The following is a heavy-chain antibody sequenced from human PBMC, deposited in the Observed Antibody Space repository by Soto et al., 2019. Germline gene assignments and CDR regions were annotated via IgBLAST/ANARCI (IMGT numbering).Heavy chain of an antibody. CDR1: GFPFNSYG. J-gene: IGHJ4*02. CDR3: VSGVTYFDY. CDR2: IWYDGKNK. Sequence: QVQLVESGGGVVQPGRSLRLSCAASGFPFNSYGMHRVRQAPGKGLEWVAVIWYDGKNKNYGDSVKGRFSISRDNSKNTLYLQMNSLRAEDTAVYYCVSGVTYFDYWGQGTLVTVSS. D-gene: IGHD3-10*02. V-gene: IGHV3-33*01.